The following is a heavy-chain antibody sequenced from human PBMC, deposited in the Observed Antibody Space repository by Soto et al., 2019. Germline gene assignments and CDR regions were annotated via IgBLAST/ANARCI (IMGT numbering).Heavy chain of an antibody. Sequence: QVQLVQSGAEVKKPGASVNISCKASGYSFTTSYIHWVRQAPGQGREWMGLINPTDGRTGHAQNFQDRPSMTRATYTGTVYMELSSLRFEDTAVYYCARRIKRNRWGWLDPWGQGTLVTVSS. CDR3: ARRIKRNRWGWLDP. CDR2: INPTDGRT. V-gene: IGHV1-46*01. D-gene: IGHD1-26*01. J-gene: IGHJ5*02. CDR1: GYSFTTSY.